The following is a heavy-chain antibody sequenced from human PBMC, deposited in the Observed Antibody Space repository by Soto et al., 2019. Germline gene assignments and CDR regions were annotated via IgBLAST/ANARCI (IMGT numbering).Heavy chain of an antibody. J-gene: IGHJ4*02. V-gene: IGHV1-18*04. CDR2: INVYDGNT. CDR3: GRISRASSGWLPDS. Sequence: ASVKVSCKASGYTFTSNSIGWVRQAPGQGLEWMGWINVYDGNTKYAQQLQGRVTLTTDTSTGAAYMDFRSLRSDATAVYYCGRISRASSGWLPDSWGQGTLVTVSS. D-gene: IGHD6-19*01. CDR1: GYTFTSNS.